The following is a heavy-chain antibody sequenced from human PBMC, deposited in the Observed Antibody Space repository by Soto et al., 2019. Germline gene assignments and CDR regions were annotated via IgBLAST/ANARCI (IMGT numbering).Heavy chain of an antibody. J-gene: IGHJ3*02. CDR1: GYTFTSYD. D-gene: IGHD6-19*01. Sequence: ASVKVSCKASGYTFTSYDINWVRQATGQGLEWMGWMNPNSGNTGYAQKFQGRVTMTRNTSISTAFMELSSLRSEDTAVYYCARARRYSSGSDGVFDIWGQGTMVTVSS. CDR2: MNPNSGNT. CDR3: ARARRYSSGSDGVFDI. V-gene: IGHV1-8*01.